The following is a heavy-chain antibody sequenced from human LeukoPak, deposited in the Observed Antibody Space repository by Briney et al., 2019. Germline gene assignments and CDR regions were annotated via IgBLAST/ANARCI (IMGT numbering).Heavy chain of an antibody. J-gene: IGHJ5*02. CDR2: MNPNSGNT. CDR3: ARARGDVLRFLEWLPPFNWFDP. CDR1: GGTFSSYA. D-gene: IGHD3-3*01. V-gene: IGHV1-8*02. Sequence: GASVKVSCKASGGTFSSYAISWVRQATGQGLEWMGWMNPNSGNTGYAQKFQGRVTMTRNTSISTAYMELSSLRSEDTAVYYCARARGDVLRFLEWLPPFNWFDPWGQGTLVTVSS.